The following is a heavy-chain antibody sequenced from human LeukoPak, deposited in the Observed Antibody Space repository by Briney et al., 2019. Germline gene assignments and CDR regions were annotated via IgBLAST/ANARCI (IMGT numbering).Heavy chain of an antibody. CDR2: IYHSGST. CDR3: ARLMDGYYWM. CDR1: GGSISSSNW. J-gene: IGHJ4*02. Sequence: KPSETLSLTCAVSGGSISSSNWWNWVRQPPGQGLEWIGQIYHSGSTNYNPSLKTRVTISVDKSKSQFSLKLSSVTAADTAVYYCARLMDGYYWMWGQGTLVTVSS. V-gene: IGHV4-4*02. D-gene: IGHD3-22*01.